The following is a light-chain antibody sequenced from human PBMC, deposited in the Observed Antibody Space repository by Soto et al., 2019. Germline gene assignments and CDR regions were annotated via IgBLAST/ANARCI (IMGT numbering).Light chain of an antibody. CDR3: SSYTSASTLLYL. CDR2: GVT. J-gene: IGLJ1*01. Sequence: QSVLTKPASVSGSPGQSITISCTGTSSDVGGYNYVSWYQQHPGIAPKLLIYGVTNRPSGVSPRFSGSKSGNTASLTISGLQAEDEADYHCSSYTSASTLLYLFGTGTKLTVL. CDR1: SSDVGGYNY. V-gene: IGLV2-14*01.